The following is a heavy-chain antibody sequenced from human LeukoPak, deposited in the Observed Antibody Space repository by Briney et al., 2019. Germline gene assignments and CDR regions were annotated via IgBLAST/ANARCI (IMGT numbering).Heavy chain of an antibody. CDR2: IISISGSP. Sequence: SVKVSCKASGYTFTSYAMNWVRQAPGQGLEWMGGIISISGSPNYAQGFQGRVTFTTDESTSTAYMELRSLTSEDTAVYYCAGDFQAARLHMFGFWGQGSLVTVSS. J-gene: IGHJ4*02. D-gene: IGHD6-6*01. CDR1: GYTFTSYA. V-gene: IGHV1-69*05. CDR3: AGDFQAARLHMFGF.